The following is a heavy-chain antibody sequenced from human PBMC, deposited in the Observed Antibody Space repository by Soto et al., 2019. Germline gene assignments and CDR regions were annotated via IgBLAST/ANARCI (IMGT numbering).Heavy chain of an antibody. CDR3: ARQSCSSTSCFYDY. CDR2: LNPNTGAT. D-gene: IGHD2-2*01. V-gene: IGHV1-2*02. Sequence: ASVKVSCKASGYTFTGYDIYWLLQAPGQGLEWMGWLNPNTGATDFAQRFQGRVTLTSDTSISTAYMELSRLTSDDTAVFYCARQSCSSTSCFYDYWGPGTLVTVSS. CDR1: GYTFTGYD. J-gene: IGHJ4*02.